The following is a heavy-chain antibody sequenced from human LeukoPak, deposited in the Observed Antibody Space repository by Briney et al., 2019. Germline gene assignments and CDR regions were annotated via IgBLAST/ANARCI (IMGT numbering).Heavy chain of an antibody. D-gene: IGHD3-10*01. J-gene: IGHJ4*02. CDR3: ARERMYSGSGSTYPYYDY. Sequence: GGSLRLSCATSGFTFSSYWMSWVRQSPGKGLEWVANIKPDGSEKYFMDSVKGRFTISRDNAKNALYLEMNSLRAEDTAEYFCARERMYSGSGSTYPYYDYWGQGTLVTVSS. V-gene: IGHV3-7*01. CDR2: IKPDGSEK. CDR1: GFTFSSYW.